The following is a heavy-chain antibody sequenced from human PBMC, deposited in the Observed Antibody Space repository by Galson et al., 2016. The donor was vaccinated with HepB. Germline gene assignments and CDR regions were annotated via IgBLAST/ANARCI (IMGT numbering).Heavy chain of an antibody. CDR2: IWYDGSNK. D-gene: IGHD6-25*01. CDR3: ARDSRLGFSYYYFYGMDV. CDR1: GFTFSSYG. Sequence: SLRLSCAASGFTFSSYGMHWVRQAPGKGLEWVAVIWYDGSNKYYADSVKGRFTISRDNSKNTLYLQMNSLRAEDTAVYYCARDSRLGFSYYYFYGMDVWGQGTTVTVSS. V-gene: IGHV3-33*01. J-gene: IGHJ6*02.